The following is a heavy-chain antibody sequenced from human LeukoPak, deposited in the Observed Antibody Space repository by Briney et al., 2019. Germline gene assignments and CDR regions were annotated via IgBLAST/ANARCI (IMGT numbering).Heavy chain of an antibody. J-gene: IGHJ4*02. CDR3: ARAGAYYYDSSGYYHY. Sequence: SETLSLTCAAYGGSFSGYYWSWIRQPPGKGLEWIGEINHSGSTNYNPSLKSRVTISVDTSKNQFSLKLSSVTAADTAVYYCARAGAYYYDSSGYYHYWGQGTLVTVSS. CDR2: INHSGST. D-gene: IGHD3-22*01. CDR1: GGSFSGYY. V-gene: IGHV4-34*01.